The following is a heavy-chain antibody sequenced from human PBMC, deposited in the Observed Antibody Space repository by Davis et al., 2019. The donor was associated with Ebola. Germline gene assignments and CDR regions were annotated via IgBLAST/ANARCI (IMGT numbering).Heavy chain of an antibody. J-gene: IGHJ6*04. CDR2: PYYNSKWYH. CDR1: GHRVPRGG. D-gene: IGHD5-18*01. V-gene: IGHV6-1*01. CDR3: ARGWLRGGMDV. Sequence: HSQTLSLPCAISGHRVPRGGWNWIRQPPSRGLAWLGRPYYNSKWYHDYAVSVQSRLTINPDTSKNQFSLQLNYVTPEDTALYYCARGWLRGGMDVWGEGTTVTVSS.